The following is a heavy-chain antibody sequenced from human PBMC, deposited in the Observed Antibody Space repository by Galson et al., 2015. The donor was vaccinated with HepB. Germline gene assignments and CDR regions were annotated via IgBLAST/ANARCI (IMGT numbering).Heavy chain of an antibody. CDR1: GYTFTSNG. CDR2: ISANTGNT. CDR3: ARDRLHSLDY. V-gene: IGHV1-18*01. D-gene: IGHD2-15*01. Sequence: KVSCKASGYTFTSNGISWVRQAPGHGLEWMGWISANTGNTNYAQKFQGRVTLTRDTSTSSVHMELRSLRIDDTAVYYCARDRLHSLDYWGPGSLVTVSS. J-gene: IGHJ4*02.